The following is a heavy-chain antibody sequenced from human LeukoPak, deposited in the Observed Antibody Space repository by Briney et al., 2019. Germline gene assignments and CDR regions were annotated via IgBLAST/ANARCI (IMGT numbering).Heavy chain of an antibody. J-gene: IGHJ5*02. D-gene: IGHD1-26*01. CDR3: ARHGYSGSYYGLSWFDP. CDR1: GGSISSSGYY. V-gene: IGHV4-39*01. Sequence: SETLSLTCTVSGGSISSSGYYWGWIRQPPGKGLEWIASIYYSGSTYYNPSLKSRVAISVDTSKNQLSLKLSSLTAADTAVYYCARHGYSGSYYGLSWFDPWGQGTLVTVSS. CDR2: IYYSGST.